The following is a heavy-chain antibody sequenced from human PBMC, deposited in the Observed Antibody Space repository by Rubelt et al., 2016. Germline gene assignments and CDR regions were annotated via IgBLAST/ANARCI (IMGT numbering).Heavy chain of an antibody. CDR2: MFNSGST. V-gene: IGHV4-59*08. Sequence: QVLLQESGPGLVKPSETLSLTCTVSGGSISGYYWSWIRQPPGKGLEWIGYMFNSGSTSNNPSLKSRVTMSLDQSKNQFSLMLSSATAADTAVYYCAGLRKDFSGAIDYWGQGTLVTVSS. D-gene: IGHD3-3*01. CDR1: GGSISGYY. CDR3: AGLRKDFSGAIDY. J-gene: IGHJ4*02.